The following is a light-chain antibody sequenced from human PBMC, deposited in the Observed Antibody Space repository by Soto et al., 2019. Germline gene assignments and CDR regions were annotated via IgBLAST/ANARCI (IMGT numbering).Light chain of an antibody. CDR2: DAS. Sequence: DIQMTQSPSTVSASVGDAVTITCRASQSISTWLAWYPQKPGKAPNLLIYDASTLESGGPSGFSGSGSGTEFTLTISSLQPDDSATYYCQQYNSYPYTFGQGTKLEIK. V-gene: IGKV1-5*01. CDR1: QSISTW. J-gene: IGKJ2*01. CDR3: QQYNSYPYT.